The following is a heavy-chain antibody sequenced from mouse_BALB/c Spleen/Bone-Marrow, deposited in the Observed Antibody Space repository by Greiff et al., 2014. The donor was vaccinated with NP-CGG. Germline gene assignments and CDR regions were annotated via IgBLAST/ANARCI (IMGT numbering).Heavy chain of an antibody. Sequence: VKLQESGAELMKPGASVKISCKATGYTFSSYLIEWVKQRPGHGLEWIGEILPGSDSTNYNEKFKGKATFTADTSSNTAYMQLSSLTSEDSAVYYCASWGYDDYFYAMDYWGQGTSVTVSS. CDR2: ILPGSDST. J-gene: IGHJ4*01. D-gene: IGHD2-3*01. CDR3: ASWGYDDYFYAMDY. V-gene: IGHV1-9*01. CDR1: GYTFSSYL.